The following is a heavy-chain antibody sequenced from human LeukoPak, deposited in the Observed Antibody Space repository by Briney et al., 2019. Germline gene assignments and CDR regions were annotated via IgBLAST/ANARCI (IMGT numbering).Heavy chain of an antibody. CDR1: GFTFDDYA. CDR3: AKGHSGSYYDGNFDY. V-gene: IGHV3-9*01. D-gene: IGHD1-26*01. CDR2: ISWNSGSI. Sequence: GRSLRLSCAVSGFTFDDYAMHWVRQAPGKGLEWVSGISWNSGSIGYADSVKGRFTISRDNAKNSLYLQMNSLRAEDTALYYCAKGHSGSYYDGNFDYWGQGTLVTVSS. J-gene: IGHJ4*02.